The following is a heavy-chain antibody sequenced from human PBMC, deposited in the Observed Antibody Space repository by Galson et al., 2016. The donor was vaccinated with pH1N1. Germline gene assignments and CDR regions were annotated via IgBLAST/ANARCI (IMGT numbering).Heavy chain of an antibody. CDR2: IKEDGSEK. CDR3: ARAIGSSSPY. J-gene: IGHJ4*02. D-gene: IGHD6-6*01. Sequence: SLRLSCAASGFTFSIYWMHWVRQAPGKGLEWVANIKEDGSEKYYVDSVKGRFTISRDNAKNSLYLQMNSLRAEDTAVYYCARAIGSSSPYWGQGALVTVSS. V-gene: IGHV3-7*01. CDR1: GFTFSIYW.